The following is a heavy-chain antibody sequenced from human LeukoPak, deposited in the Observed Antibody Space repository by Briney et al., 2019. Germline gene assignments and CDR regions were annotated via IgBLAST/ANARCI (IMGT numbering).Heavy chain of an antibody. J-gene: IGHJ3*02. D-gene: IGHD3-22*01. CDR3: AVPYYYDSSGDDAFDI. V-gene: IGHV1-8*01. CDR1: GYPFTSYD. Sequence: GSVKVSCKASGYPFTSYDINWVRQATGQGLEWMGWMNPNSGNTGYAQKFQGRVTMTRDTSISTAYMELSSLRSEDTAVYYCAVPYYYDSSGDDAFDIWGQGTMVTVSS. CDR2: MNPNSGNT.